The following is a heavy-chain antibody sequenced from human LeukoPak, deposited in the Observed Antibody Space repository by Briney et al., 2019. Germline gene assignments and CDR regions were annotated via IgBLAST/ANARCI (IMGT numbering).Heavy chain of an antibody. Sequence: PSETLSLTCTVSGDSISSGPYYWGWIRQPPGKGLEWIGYVYYNGITNYNPSLKSRVSISLDTSKNQFSLKLNSVTAADTAVYYCASQLGGTTFHWGQGTLVTVSS. CDR3: ASQLGGTTFH. CDR2: VYYNGIT. CDR1: GDSISSGPYY. J-gene: IGHJ4*02. V-gene: IGHV4-61*01. D-gene: IGHD1-1*01.